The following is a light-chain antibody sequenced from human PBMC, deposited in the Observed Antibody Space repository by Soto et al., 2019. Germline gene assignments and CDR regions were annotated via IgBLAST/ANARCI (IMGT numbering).Light chain of an antibody. Sequence: QSVLTQPPSASGTPGQRVTISCSGSSSNVGSNTVNWYQQFPGTAPKLLIYSTNQRPSGVPDRFAGSKSGTSASLAISGLQSEDEADYYCAAWDDSLNSSVFGGGTQLTVL. V-gene: IGLV1-44*01. CDR3: AAWDDSLNSSV. J-gene: IGLJ7*01. CDR1: SSNVGSNT. CDR2: STN.